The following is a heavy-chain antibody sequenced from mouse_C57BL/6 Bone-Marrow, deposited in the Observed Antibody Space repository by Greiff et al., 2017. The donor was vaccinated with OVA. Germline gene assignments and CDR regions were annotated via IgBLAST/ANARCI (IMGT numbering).Heavy chain of an antibody. CDR3: TTSHYHGSSYNFDY. CDR1: GFNIKDYY. D-gene: IGHD1-1*01. Sequence: VQLQQSGAELVRPGASVKLSCTASGFNIKDYYMHWVKQRPEQGLEWIGRIDPEDGDTEYAPKFQGKATMTADTSSNTAYLQLSSLTSEDTAVYYCTTSHYHGSSYNFDYWGQGTTLTVSS. J-gene: IGHJ2*01. V-gene: IGHV14-1*01. CDR2: IDPEDGDT.